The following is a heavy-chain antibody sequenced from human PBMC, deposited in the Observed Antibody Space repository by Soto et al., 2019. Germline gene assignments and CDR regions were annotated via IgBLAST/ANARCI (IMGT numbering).Heavy chain of an antibody. J-gene: IGHJ4*02. D-gene: IGHD6-19*01. Sequence: SETLSLTCAVYGGSFSGYYWSWIRQPPGKGLEWIGEINHSGSTNYNPSLKSRVTISVDTSKNQFSLKLSSVTAADTAVYYCARGAVADPFDYWGQGTLVTVSS. CDR3: ARGAVADPFDY. CDR1: GGSFSGYY. V-gene: IGHV4-34*01. CDR2: INHSGST.